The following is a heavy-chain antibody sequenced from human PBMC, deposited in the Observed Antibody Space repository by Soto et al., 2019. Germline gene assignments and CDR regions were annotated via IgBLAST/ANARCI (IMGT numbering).Heavy chain of an antibody. Sequence: QLQLQESGPGLVKPSETLSLTCTVSGDSVTISDYYWGWIRQPPGKGLEWIGSIHYSGSTYYNTSLKSRVTISGDTSKMQFSLKLTSVTAADAAVYYCAAHDSGGYYAEYWGQGTLVTVSA. CDR2: IHYSGST. V-gene: IGHV4-39*01. D-gene: IGHD3-22*01. CDR1: GDSVTISDYY. CDR3: AAHDSGGYYAEY. J-gene: IGHJ4*02.